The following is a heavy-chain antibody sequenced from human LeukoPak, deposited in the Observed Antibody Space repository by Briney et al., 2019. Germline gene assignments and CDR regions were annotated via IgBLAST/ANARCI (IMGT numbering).Heavy chain of an antibody. D-gene: IGHD2-2*01. Sequence: GGSLRLSCAASGFTFSNYAMSWVRQAPGEGLKWVSVISGSGGSAYYVDSVRGRFTISRDNSKNTLYLQMNSLRAEDTAVYYCAKSSSASSYTQSDYWGQGTLVTVSS. CDR1: GFTFSNYA. CDR3: AKSSSASSYTQSDY. J-gene: IGHJ4*02. CDR2: ISGSGGSA. V-gene: IGHV3-23*01.